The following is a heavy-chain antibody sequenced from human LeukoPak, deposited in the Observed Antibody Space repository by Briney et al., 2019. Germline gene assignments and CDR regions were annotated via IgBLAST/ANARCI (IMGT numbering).Heavy chain of an antibody. D-gene: IGHD5-18*01. V-gene: IGHV4-38-2*02. CDR3: AREGRTAMVRGVTVGFDP. CDR1: GYSISSGYY. CDR2: IYHSGST. J-gene: IGHJ5*02. Sequence: SETLSLTCTVSGYSISSGYYWGWIRQPPGKGLEWIGSIYHSGSTYYNPSLKSRVTISVDTSKDQFSLKLSSVTAADTAVYYCAREGRTAMVRGVTVGFDPWGQGTLVTVSS.